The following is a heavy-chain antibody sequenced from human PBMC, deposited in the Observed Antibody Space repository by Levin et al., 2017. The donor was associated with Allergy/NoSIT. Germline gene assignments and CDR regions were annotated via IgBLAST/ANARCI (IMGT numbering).Heavy chain of an antibody. CDR3: AKDLFDARDSSGFSFGY. D-gene: IGHD3-22*01. V-gene: IGHV3-23*01. Sequence: GGSLRLSCAASGFTFSSYAMSWVRQAPGKGLEWVSAISGSGGSTYYADSVKGRFTISRDNSKNTLYLQMNSLRAEDTAVYYCAKDLFDARDSSGFSFGYWGQGTLVTVSS. CDR1: GFTFSSYA. J-gene: IGHJ4*02. CDR2: ISGSGGST.